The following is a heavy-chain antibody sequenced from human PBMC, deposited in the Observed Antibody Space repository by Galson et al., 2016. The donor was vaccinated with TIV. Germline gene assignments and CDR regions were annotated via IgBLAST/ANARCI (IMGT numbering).Heavy chain of an antibody. CDR2: VYYSGAT. Sequence: TLSLTCSVFGGSISNGDYYWTWIRQPPGKGLEWIGYVYYSGATNYNPSLKRRVTLSVDRSTNQFSLRLSSVTAADTAVYSRARCRGDYYYGIDVWGQGTTVTVSS. CDR3: ARCRGDYYYGIDV. J-gene: IGHJ6*02. CDR1: GGSISNGDYY. V-gene: IGHV4-30-4*08. D-gene: IGHD3-10*01.